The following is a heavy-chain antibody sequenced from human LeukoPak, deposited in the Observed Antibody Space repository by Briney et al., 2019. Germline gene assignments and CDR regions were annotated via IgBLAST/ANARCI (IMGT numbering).Heavy chain of an antibody. CDR2: ISSTSTYK. Sequence: PGGSLRLSCAASGFTFDIYSMNWVRQAPGKGLEWVSSISSTSTYKYYADSVKGRFTISRDSATNSPYLQMNSLRAEDTAVYYCARGLVDYFGGQGTLVTVSS. J-gene: IGHJ4*02. CDR3: ARGLVDYF. CDR1: GFTFDIYS. V-gene: IGHV3-21*01. D-gene: IGHD2/OR15-2a*01.